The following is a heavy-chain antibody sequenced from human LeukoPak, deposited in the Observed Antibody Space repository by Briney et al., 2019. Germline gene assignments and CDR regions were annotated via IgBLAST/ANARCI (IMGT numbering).Heavy chain of an antibody. CDR2: IKTDGSEQ. CDR3: ARGANPDDF. V-gene: IGHV3-7*01. Sequence: GGSLRLSCAASAFLFRTYWMTWVRQAPGKGLEWVANIKTDGSEQHYLDSVKGRFHISRDNANNSLSLQMNSLRAEDTAVYYCARGANPDDFWGQGTLVTVSS. J-gene: IGHJ4*02. CDR1: AFLFRTYW.